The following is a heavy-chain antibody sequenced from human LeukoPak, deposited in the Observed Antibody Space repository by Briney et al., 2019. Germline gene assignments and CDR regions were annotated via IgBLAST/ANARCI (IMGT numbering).Heavy chain of an antibody. J-gene: IGHJ4*02. CDR1: GFTFDDYG. CDR2: INCNGGST. V-gene: IGHV3-20*04. CDR3: ARAHVAVASTPHYFDS. Sequence: GGSLRLSCAASGFTFDDYGMSWVRQAPGKGLEWVSGINCNGGSTGYADSVKGRFTISRDNAKNSLYLQMNSLRAEDTALYYCARAHVAVASTPHYFDSWGQGTLVTVSS. D-gene: IGHD6-19*01.